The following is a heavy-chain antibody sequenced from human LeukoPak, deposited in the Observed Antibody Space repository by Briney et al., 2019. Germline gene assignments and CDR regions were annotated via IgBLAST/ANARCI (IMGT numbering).Heavy chain of an antibody. CDR3: ARDRTEDNWNDDWFDP. CDR1: GYTFTSYG. V-gene: IGHV1-69*04. Sequence: SVKVSCKASGYTFTSYGISWVRQAPGQGLEWMGRIIPILGIANYAQKFQGRVTITADKSTSTAYMELSSLRSEDTAVYYCARDRTEDNWNDDWFDPWGQGTLVTVSS. D-gene: IGHD1-20*01. J-gene: IGHJ5*02. CDR2: IIPILGIA.